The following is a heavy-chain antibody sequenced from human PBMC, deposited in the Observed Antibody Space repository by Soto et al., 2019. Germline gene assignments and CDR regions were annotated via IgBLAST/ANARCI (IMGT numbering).Heavy chain of an antibody. CDR1: GGSISSSNW. CDR2: IYHSGST. D-gene: IGHD4-4*01. Sequence: SETLSLTCAVSGGSISSSNWWRWVRQPPGKGLEWIGEIYHSGSTNYNPSLKSRDTISVDKSKHQFSLKLSSVTAADTAVYYCARSLWGWEMTTIKAPQFLYCGQGRRVTVSS. CDR3: ARSLWGWEMTTIKAPQFLY. J-gene: IGHJ4*02. V-gene: IGHV4-4*02.